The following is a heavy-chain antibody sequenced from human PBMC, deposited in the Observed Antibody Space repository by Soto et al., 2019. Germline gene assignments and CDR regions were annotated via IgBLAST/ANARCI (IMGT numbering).Heavy chain of an antibody. J-gene: IGHJ4*02. Sequence: SETLSLTCAVSGGSISSGGYSWSWIRQPPGKGLEWIGYIYHSGSTYYNPSLKSRVTISVDTSKNQFSLKLSSVTAADTAVYYCARGYSGYDAFDYWGQGTLVNVS. V-gene: IGHV4-30-2*01. CDR3: ARGYSGYDAFDY. CDR2: IYHSGST. D-gene: IGHD5-12*01. CDR1: GGSISSGGYS.